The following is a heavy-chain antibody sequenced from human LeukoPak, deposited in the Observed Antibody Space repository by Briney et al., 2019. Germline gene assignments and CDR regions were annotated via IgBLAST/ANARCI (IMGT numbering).Heavy chain of an antibody. V-gene: IGHV3-20*04. CDR2: INWNGGST. CDR3: ARIAYYYDSSGYYSTFDY. J-gene: IGHJ4*02. D-gene: IGHD3-22*01. CDR1: GFTYDDYG. Sequence: GGSLRLSCAASGFTYDDYGMSWVRQAPGKGLEWVSGINWNGGSTGYADSVKGRFTISRDNAKNSLYLQMNSLRAEDTALYYCARIAYYYDSSGYYSTFDYWGQGTLVTVSS.